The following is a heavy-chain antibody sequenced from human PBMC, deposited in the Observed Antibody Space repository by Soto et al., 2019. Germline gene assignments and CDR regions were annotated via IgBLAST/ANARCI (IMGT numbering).Heavy chain of an antibody. CDR3: ARDRHGRYLLTRGFDP. CDR1: GGTFSSYA. Sequence: QVQLVQSGAEVKKPGSSVKVSCKASGGTFSSYAISWVRQAPGQGLEWMGGIIPIFGTANYAQKFQGRVTITADESTSTAYMELSRLRSEDTAVYYCARDRHGRYLLTRGFDPWGQGTLVTVSS. CDR2: IIPIFGTA. J-gene: IGHJ5*02. V-gene: IGHV1-69*01. D-gene: IGHD3-9*01.